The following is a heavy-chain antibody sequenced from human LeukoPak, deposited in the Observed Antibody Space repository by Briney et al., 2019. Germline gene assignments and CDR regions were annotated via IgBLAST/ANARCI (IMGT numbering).Heavy chain of an antibody. Sequence: GGSLRLSCAASGFTVSSNYMSWVRQAPVKGLEWVSVIYSGGSTYYADSVKGRFTISRHNSKNTLYLQMNSLRAEDTAVYYCARGQGSLEYYYDSSVLLWFDPWGQGTLVTVSS. D-gene: IGHD3-22*01. V-gene: IGHV3-53*04. CDR1: GFTVSSNY. CDR2: IYSGGST. CDR3: ARGQGSLEYYYDSSVLLWFDP. J-gene: IGHJ5*02.